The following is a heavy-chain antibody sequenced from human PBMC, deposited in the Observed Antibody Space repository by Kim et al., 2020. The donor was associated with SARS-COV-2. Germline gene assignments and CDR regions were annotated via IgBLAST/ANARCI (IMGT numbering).Heavy chain of an antibody. J-gene: IGHJ4*02. D-gene: IGHD6-13*01. CDR2: YAT. Sequence: YATAYAASLQGRFTISRDESNNTAYLQMNSLKTEDTAVYYCASCDSSTYYCGQGTLVTVSS. V-gene: IGHV3-73*01. CDR3: ASCDSSTYY.